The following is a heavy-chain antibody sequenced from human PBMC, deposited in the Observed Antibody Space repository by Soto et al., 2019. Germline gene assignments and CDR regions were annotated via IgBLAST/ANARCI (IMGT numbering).Heavy chain of an antibody. CDR3: AGQGSAGWPLDI. CDR2: IDPRDSYV. V-gene: IGHV5-10-1*01. Sequence: LGESLKISCNVSGYNFGTYWITWVRQVPGKGLEWMGRIDPRDSYVNYSPSFRGHVTLSVDKSTNTASLQWNTLKASDTAIYYCAGQGSAGWPLDIWGQGTMVTVSS. J-gene: IGHJ3*02. D-gene: IGHD2-15*01. CDR1: GYNFGTYW.